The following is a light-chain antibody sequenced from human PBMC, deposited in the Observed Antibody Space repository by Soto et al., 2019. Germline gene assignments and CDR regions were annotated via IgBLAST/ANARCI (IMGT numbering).Light chain of an antibody. J-gene: IGKJ1*01. Sequence: EIVLTQSPGTLSLSPGERATLSCRSSQSVRSGYLAWYKQKPGQSPRLLIYGVSSRATGIPDRFRGSGSGTDFTLTISRLEPEDFAVYYCHHYDISPWAFGLGTKVDIK. CDR2: GVS. CDR1: QSVRSGY. V-gene: IGKV3-20*01. CDR3: HHYDISPWA.